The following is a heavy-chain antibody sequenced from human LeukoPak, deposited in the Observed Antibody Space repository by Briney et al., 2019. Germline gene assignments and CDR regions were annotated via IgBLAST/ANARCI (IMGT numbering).Heavy chain of an antibody. CDR1: GYTFTGYY. Sequence: PSASVKVSCKASGYTFTGYYMRWVRQAPGQGLEWMGWINPNSGGTNYAQKFQGRVTMTRDTSISTAYMELSRLRSDDTAVYYCARDLSSSWYYFDYWGQGTLVTVSS. CDR2: INPNSGGT. D-gene: IGHD6-13*01. V-gene: IGHV1-2*02. J-gene: IGHJ4*02. CDR3: ARDLSSSWYYFDY.